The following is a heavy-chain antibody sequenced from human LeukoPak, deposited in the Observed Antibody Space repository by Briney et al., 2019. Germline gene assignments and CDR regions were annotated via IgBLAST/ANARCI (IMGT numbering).Heavy chain of an antibody. J-gene: IGHJ5*02. V-gene: IGHV1-69*01. CDR1: GGTFSSYA. D-gene: IGHD6-13*01. CDR3: ASHASNGYSSSWYSVRNWFDP. CDR2: IIPIFGTA. Sequence: ASVKVSCKASGGTFSSYAISWVRQAPGQGLEWMGGIIPIFGTANYAQKFQGRVTITADESTSTAYMELSSLRSEDTAAYYCASHASNGYSSSWYSVRNWFDPWGQGTLVTVSS.